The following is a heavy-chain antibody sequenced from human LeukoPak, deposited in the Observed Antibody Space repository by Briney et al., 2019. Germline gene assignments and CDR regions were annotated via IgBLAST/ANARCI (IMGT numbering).Heavy chain of an antibody. CDR3: ARAGRSPFTVLDY. CDR1: GGSISSGSYY. Sequence: SETLSLTCTVSGGSISSGSYYWSWIRQPAGKGLEWIGRIYTSGSTNYNPSLKSRVTISVDTSKNQFSLKLSSVTAADTAVYYCARAGRSPFTVLDYWGQGTLVTVSS. V-gene: IGHV4-61*02. J-gene: IGHJ4*02. CDR2: IYTSGST. D-gene: IGHD4-17*01.